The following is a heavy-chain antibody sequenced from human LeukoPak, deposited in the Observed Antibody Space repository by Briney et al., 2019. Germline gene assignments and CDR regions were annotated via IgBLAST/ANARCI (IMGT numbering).Heavy chain of an antibody. CDR3: ARAPPADYYDT. CDR1: GGSISSYY. V-gene: IGHV4-59*01. Sequence: SETLSLTCTVSGGSISSYYWSWIRQPPGKGLEWIGYIYYSGSTNYNPSLKSRVTMSVDTSKSQFSLKLSSVTAADTAVYYCARAPPADYYDTWGQGTLVTVSS. CDR2: IYYSGST. J-gene: IGHJ4*02. D-gene: IGHD3-22*01.